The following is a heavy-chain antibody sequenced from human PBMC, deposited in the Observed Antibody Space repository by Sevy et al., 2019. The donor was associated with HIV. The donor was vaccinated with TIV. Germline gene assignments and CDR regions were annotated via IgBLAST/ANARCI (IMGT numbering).Heavy chain of an antibody. Sequence: GGSLRLSCAASGFTFSNYGMHWVRQVPGKGLEWVTFIRYVGSDKYYAASVKGRFTISRDDSKNTLYLQMDSLTPEDTAIYYCAKDLAGPGRRYFDYWGQGTLVTVSS. CDR1: GFTFSNYG. CDR2: IRYVGSDK. CDR3: AKDLAGPGRRYFDY. J-gene: IGHJ4*02. D-gene: IGHD6-13*01. V-gene: IGHV3-30*02.